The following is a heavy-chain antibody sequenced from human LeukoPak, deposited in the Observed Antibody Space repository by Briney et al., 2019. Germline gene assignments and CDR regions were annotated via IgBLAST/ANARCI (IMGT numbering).Heavy chain of an antibody. D-gene: IGHD3-10*01. CDR2: ISGSGGST. J-gene: IGHJ4*02. V-gene: IGHV3-23*01. CDR3: AKDIRGYGSGSYYPLQY. CDR1: GFTFSSYA. Sequence: GGSLRLSCAASGFTFSSYAMSWVRQAPGKGLEWVSAISGSGGSTYYADSVKGRFTISRDNSKNTLYLQMNSLRAGDTAVYYCAKDIRGYGSGSYYPLQYWGQGTLVTVSS.